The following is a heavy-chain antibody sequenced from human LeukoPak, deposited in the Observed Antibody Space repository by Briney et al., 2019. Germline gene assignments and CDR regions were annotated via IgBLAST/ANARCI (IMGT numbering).Heavy chain of an antibody. V-gene: IGHV4-61*02. J-gene: IGHJ4*02. Sequence: PSQTLSLTCTVSGGSISSGSYYWSWIRQPAGKGLEWIGRIYTSGSTNYNPSLKSRVTISVDTSKNQFSLKLSSVTAADTAVYYCARLAAAGTHDRVQGTLVTVSS. D-gene: IGHD6-13*01. CDR1: GGSISSGSYY. CDR2: IYTSGST. CDR3: ARLAAAGTHD.